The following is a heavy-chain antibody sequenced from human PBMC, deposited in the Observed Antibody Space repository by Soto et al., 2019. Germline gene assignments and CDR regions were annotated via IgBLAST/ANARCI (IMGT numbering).Heavy chain of an antibody. D-gene: IGHD1-26*01. J-gene: IGHJ1*01. Sequence: LSLICSVSDGAIISYYWSWIRQPPGKGLEWIGYIYYSGSTHYNPSLKSRVTITVDTSKNQFSLKLSSVTAADTAVYYCAREGGSYSAEYFQHWGQGTLVTVPQ. CDR1: DGAIISYY. CDR3: AREGGSYSAEYFQH. V-gene: IGHV4-59*01. CDR2: IYYSGST.